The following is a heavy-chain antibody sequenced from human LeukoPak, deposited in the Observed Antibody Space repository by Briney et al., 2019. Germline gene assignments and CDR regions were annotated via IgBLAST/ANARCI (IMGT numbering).Heavy chain of an antibody. CDR2: IMPLFNTP. CDR3: ARVDRYHFYLDV. J-gene: IGHJ6*03. CDR1: GGTFSSYT. V-gene: IGHV1-69*05. Sequence: AASVKVSCKASGGTFSSYTITWVRQAPGQGLEWMGGIMPLFNTPNYAQQFQGRVTITTDESTSTAYMELSSLRFEDTAMYYCARVDRYHFYLDVWGKGTTVTVSS.